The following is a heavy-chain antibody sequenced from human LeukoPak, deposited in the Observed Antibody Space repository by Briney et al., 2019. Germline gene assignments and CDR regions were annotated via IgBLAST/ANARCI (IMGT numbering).Heavy chain of an antibody. D-gene: IGHD3/OR15-3a*01. CDR1: GFTFSSYA. CDR3: AKENAEDFVDY. CDR2: ISYDGSNK. V-gene: IGHV3-30*09. J-gene: IGHJ4*02. Sequence: GRSLKLSCAASGFTFSSYAVHWVRQAPGKGLEWVAVISYDGSNKYYADSVKGRFAISRDNSKNTLYLQMNSLRAEDTAVYYCAKENAEDFVDYWGQGTLVTVSS.